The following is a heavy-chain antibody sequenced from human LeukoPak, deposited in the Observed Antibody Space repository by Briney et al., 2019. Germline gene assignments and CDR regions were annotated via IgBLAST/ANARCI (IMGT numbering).Heavy chain of an antibody. D-gene: IGHD3-16*02. V-gene: IGHV4-39*07. Sequence: SETLSLTCTVSGGSISSSSYYWGWIRQPPGKGLEWIGNIYYSGSTCYNPSLESRVTMSLDTSKNQFSLKLSSVTAADTAVYYCARDENGYVWGSFRAWGQGTLVTVSS. CDR2: IYYSGST. CDR1: GGSISSSSYY. CDR3: ARDENGYVWGSFRA. J-gene: IGHJ5*02.